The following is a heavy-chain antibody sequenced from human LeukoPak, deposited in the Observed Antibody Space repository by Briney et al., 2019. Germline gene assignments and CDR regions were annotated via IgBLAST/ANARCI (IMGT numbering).Heavy chain of an antibody. D-gene: IGHD6-13*01. CDR1: GFTFSSYS. Sequence: PGGSLRLSCAASGFTFSSYSMNWVRQAPGKGLEWVSYISSSSSTIYYADSVKGRFTISRDNAKNSLYLQMNSLRAEDMALYYCAKDRYSSPTRGYMDVWGKGTTVTVSS. V-gene: IGHV3-48*04. J-gene: IGHJ6*03. CDR2: ISSSSSTI. CDR3: AKDRYSSPTRGYMDV.